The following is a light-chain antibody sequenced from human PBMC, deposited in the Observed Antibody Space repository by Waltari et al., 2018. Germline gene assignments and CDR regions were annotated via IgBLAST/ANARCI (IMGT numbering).Light chain of an antibody. CDR3: NSYAGSSSWV. V-gene: IGLV2-14*02. J-gene: IGLJ3*02. Sequence: WYHHHPGKGAKLMMYEESAEPLGVFNIFCGSKSGYTTSLTISGLQAEYEADYYCNSYAGSSSWVFGGGTKLTV. CDR2: EES.